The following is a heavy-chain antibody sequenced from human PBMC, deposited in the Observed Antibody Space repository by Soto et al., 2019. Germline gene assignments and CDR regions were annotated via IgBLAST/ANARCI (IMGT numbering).Heavy chain of an antibody. J-gene: IGHJ4*02. D-gene: IGHD4-17*01. CDR1: GFVFTDYW. Sequence: GGSLRLSCAASGFVFTDYWIHWVLRVPGRWLVWVSLVNSDGSTANYVDSGQCRFTISRDNGKNTRYLQMICLRADDKSVFHCVRGLSGDPVGFDYWGQGTLVTVSS. V-gene: IGHV3-74*01. CDR2: VNSDGSTA. CDR3: VRGLSGDPVGFDY.